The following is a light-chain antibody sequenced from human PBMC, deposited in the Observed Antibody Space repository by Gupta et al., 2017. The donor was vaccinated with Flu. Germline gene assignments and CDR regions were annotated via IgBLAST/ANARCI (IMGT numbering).Light chain of an antibody. V-gene: IGKV3-20*01. CDR1: QSVSSSY. Sequence: GTLSLSPGERATLACRASQSVSSSYLAWYQQKPGQAPRLLIYGASSRATGIPDRFSGSGSGTDFTLTISRLEPEDFAVYYCQQYGSSPRTFGQGTKVEIK. CDR3: QQYGSSPRT. CDR2: GAS. J-gene: IGKJ1*01.